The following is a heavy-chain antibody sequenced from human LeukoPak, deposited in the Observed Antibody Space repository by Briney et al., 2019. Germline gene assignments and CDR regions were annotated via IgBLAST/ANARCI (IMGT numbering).Heavy chain of an antibody. D-gene: IGHD1-1*01. J-gene: IGHJ5*02. CDR3: AREGRDNWNDDAKWWFDP. CDR1: GYTFTSYY. Sequence: GASVKVSCKASGYTFTSYYMHWVRQAPGQGLEWMGIINPSGGSTSYAQKFQGRVTMTRDTSTSTVYMELSSLRSEDTAVYYCAREGRDNWNDDAKWWFDPWGQGTLVTVSS. V-gene: IGHV1-46*01. CDR2: INPSGGST.